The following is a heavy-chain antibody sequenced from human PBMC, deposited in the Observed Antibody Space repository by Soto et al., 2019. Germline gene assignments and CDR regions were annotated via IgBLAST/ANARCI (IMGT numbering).Heavy chain of an antibody. CDR1: GGSISTSNW. Sequence: ASETLSLTCAVSGGSISTSNWWSWVRQPPGKGLEWIGEVYHSGSTNYNPSFKSRVAMSVDKSKNQFSLKLNSVTAADTAVYYCARHGQWLVTGYYYYGMDVWGQGTTVTVSS. D-gene: IGHD6-19*01. V-gene: IGHV4-4*02. J-gene: IGHJ6*02. CDR2: VYHSGST. CDR3: ARHGQWLVTGYYYYGMDV.